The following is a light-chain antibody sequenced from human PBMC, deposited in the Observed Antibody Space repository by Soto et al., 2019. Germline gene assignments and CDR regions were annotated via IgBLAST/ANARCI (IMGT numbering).Light chain of an antibody. CDR2: TAS. V-gene: IGKV1-17*01. Sequence: IQMTQSPSSLSSSVGDRVTLTCRASQGIRTDLGWYQQKPGKAPNLLIYTASTLQTGVPSRFSGSAFGTEFTLTISSLQPEDFATYYCQQLAGFPITFGQGTRLEIK. CDR1: QGIRTD. CDR3: QQLAGFPIT. J-gene: IGKJ5*01.